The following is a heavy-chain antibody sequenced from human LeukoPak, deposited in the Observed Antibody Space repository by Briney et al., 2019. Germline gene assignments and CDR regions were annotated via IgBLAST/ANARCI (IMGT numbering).Heavy chain of an antibody. Sequence: GGSLRLSCAASGFTFSSYAMSWVRQAPGKGLEWVSAISCSGGSTYYADSVKGRFTISRDNSKNTLYLQMNSLRAEETAVYYCGKDLEYSSSWYVGYYYYGMDVWGQGTTVTVSS. V-gene: IGHV3-23*01. CDR3: GKDLEYSSSWYVGYYYYGMDV. D-gene: IGHD6-13*01. CDR2: ISCSGGST. CDR1: GFTFSSYA. J-gene: IGHJ6*02.